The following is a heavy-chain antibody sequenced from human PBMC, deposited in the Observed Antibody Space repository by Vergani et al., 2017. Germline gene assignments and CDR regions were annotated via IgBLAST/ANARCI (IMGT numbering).Heavy chain of an antibody. CDR3: AGIAYRFSDVLETFDWLLSDAFDV. J-gene: IGHJ3*01. Sequence: QVQLVQSGADVKKPGSSVKVSCKASGGTFSSYVISWVRQVPGQGLEWMGSINPIFGTANYAQKFQGRVTIAADESTSTAYMELSSLRSEDTAVYYCAGIAYRFSDVLETFDWLLSDAFDVWGQGTMVTVSS. CDR2: INPIFGTA. D-gene: IGHD3-9*01. CDR1: GGTFSSYV. V-gene: IGHV1-69*13.